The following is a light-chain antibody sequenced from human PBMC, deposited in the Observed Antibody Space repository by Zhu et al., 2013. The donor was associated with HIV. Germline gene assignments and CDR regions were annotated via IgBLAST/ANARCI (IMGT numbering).Light chain of an antibody. J-gene: IGKJ1*01. CDR3: HQYGSSLWT. CDR1: QSVSTY. Sequence: EIVMTQSPATLSVSPGERATLSCRASQSVSTYLAWYQQKPGQAPRLLIYGASSRATGIPDRFSGSGSGTDFTLTISRLEPEDFAVYYCHQYGSSLWTFGQGTKVEVK. V-gene: IGKV3-20*01. CDR2: GAS.